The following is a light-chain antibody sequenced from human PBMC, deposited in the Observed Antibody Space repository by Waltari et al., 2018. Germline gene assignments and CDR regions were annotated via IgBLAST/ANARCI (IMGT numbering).Light chain of an antibody. Sequence: DIVMTQSPLSLSVTPGEPASISCRSSESLLHCNAYSYLDWYLLKPGQSPQLLIYLGSNRASGVPDRFSGSGSGTDFTLKISRVEAEDVGVYYCMQALQRGTFGPGTKVDIK. CDR3: MQALQRGT. CDR1: ESLLHCNAYSY. J-gene: IGKJ3*01. V-gene: IGKV2-28*01. CDR2: LGS.